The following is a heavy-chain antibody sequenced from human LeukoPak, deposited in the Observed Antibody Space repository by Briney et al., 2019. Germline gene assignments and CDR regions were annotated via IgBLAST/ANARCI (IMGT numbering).Heavy chain of an antibody. V-gene: IGHV4-34*01. CDR1: GGSFSGYY. J-gene: IGHJ4*02. D-gene: IGHD1-1*01. CDR3: ARRAYSAAYWKHFDY. CDR2: INHSGST. Sequence: PSETLSLTCAVYGGSFSGYYWSWIRQPPGKGLEWIGEINHSGSTNYNPSLKSRVTISVDTSKNQFSLKLNSVTAADTAVYFCARRAYSAAYWKHFDYWGQGTLVTASS.